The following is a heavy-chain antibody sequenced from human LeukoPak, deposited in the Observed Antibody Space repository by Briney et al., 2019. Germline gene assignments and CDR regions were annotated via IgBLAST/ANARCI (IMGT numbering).Heavy chain of an antibody. CDR1: GGSISSSSYY. Sequence: SETLSLTCTVSGGSISSSSYYWGWIRQPPGKGLEWVGSIYYSGSTYYNPSLKSRVTISVDTSKNQFSLKLSSVTAADTAVYYCARGLGGDYSNPAFDIWGQGTMVTVSS. V-gene: IGHV4-39*07. CDR2: IYYSGST. CDR3: ARGLGGDYSNPAFDI. D-gene: IGHD4-11*01. J-gene: IGHJ3*02.